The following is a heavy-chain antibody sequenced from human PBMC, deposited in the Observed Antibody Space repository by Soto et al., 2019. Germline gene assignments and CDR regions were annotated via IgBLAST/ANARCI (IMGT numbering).Heavy chain of an antibody. CDR2: LTPSGGET. CDR3: AHPRGYGVFDAYDI. V-gene: IGHV3-23*01. Sequence: GGSLRLSCVASGFTFITYAMSWVRQAPGKGLEWVSALTPSGGETYYADSVKGRFTISRDNSMNALYLQMDSLRIEDTAVYYCAHPRGYGVFDAYDIWGQGTMVT. CDR1: GFTFITYA. J-gene: IGHJ3*02. D-gene: IGHD4-17*01.